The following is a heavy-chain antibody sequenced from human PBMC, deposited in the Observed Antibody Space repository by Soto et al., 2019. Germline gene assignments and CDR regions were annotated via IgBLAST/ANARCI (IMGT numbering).Heavy chain of an antibody. Sequence: QVQLQESGPGLVKPSGTLSLTCAVSGDSISSDKWWSWGRQPPGKGLEWIGEIHHSGRTNYNPSLKSRVTILVEKSKNQVSLELSSMTAADTAVYYCARGGDWQFDYWGQGTLVTVSS. V-gene: IGHV4-4*02. D-gene: IGHD2-21*02. CDR3: ARGGDWQFDY. J-gene: IGHJ4*02. CDR1: GDSISSDKW. CDR2: IHHSGRT.